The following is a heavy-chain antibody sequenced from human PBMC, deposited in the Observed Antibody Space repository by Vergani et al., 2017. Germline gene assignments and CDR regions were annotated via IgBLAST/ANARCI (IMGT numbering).Heavy chain of an antibody. J-gene: IGHJ6*03. V-gene: IGHV1-69*01. CDR2: IIPIFGTA. CDR3: ARGAVVVVPAASYYYYYMDV. D-gene: IGHD2-2*01. CDR1: GGTFSSYA. Sequence: QVQLVQSGAEVKKPGSSVKVSCKASGGTFSSYAISWVRQAPGQGLEWMGGIIPIFGTANYAQKFPGRVTITADESTSTAYMGLGSLRSEDTAVYYCARGAVVVVPAASYYYYYMDVWGKGTTVTVSS.